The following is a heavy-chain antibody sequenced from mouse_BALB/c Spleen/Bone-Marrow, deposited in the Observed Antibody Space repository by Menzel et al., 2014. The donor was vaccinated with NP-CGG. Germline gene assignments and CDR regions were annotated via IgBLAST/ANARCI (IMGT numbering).Heavy chain of an antibody. Sequence: EVQLQQSGPSLVKPSQTLSLTCSVTGDSITSSYWNWIRKFPGNKLEYMGYISYSDSTYYNPSLKGRISITRDTSKNXYYLQLNSVTTEDTATYYCARGYGNYRAWFAYWGQGTLVTVSA. D-gene: IGHD2-1*01. CDR3: ARGYGNYRAWFAY. J-gene: IGHJ3*01. V-gene: IGHV3-8*02. CDR2: ISYSDST. CDR1: GDSITSSY.